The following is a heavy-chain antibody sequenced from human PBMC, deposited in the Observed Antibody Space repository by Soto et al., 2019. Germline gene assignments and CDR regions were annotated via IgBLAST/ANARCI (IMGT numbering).Heavy chain of an antibody. Sequence: ASVKVSCKASGYTFTGYYMHWVRQAPGRGLEWMGWINPNSGGTNYAQKFQGRVTMTRDTSISTAYMELSRLRSDDTAVYYCARVKYYYDSSGYSVLDYWGQGTLVTVSS. V-gene: IGHV1-2*02. CDR1: GYTFTGYY. CDR2: INPNSGGT. J-gene: IGHJ4*02. D-gene: IGHD3-22*01. CDR3: ARVKYYYDSSGYSVLDY.